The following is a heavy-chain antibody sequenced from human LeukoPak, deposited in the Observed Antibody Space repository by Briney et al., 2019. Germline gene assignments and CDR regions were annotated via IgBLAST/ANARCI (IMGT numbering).Heavy chain of an antibody. CDR2: ISAYNGNT. J-gene: IGHJ4*02. D-gene: IGHD4-17*01. CDR1: GYTLSNHA. CDR3: ARDRDYGDYNTQDLFVY. Sequence: ASVKVSCTGSGYTLSNHAFSWVRQAPGQGLEWMGWISAYNGNTNYAQRLQGRVTMTTDTSTSTAYMELRSLRSDDTAVYYCARDRDYGDYNTQDLFVYWGQGTLVTVSS. V-gene: IGHV1-18*04.